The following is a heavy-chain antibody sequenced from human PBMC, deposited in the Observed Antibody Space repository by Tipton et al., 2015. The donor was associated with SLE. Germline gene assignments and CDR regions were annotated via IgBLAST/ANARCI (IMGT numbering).Heavy chain of an antibody. D-gene: IGHD1-14*01. Sequence: SLRLSCVASGFTFSSYEMNWVRQAPGKGLEWLSYISSRGTTIYYADSVKGRFTISRDNAKNSLLLQMNSLRAEDTAVYYCARESEPGPPRVIFDYYYMDVWGKGTTVTVSS. V-gene: IGHV3-48*03. J-gene: IGHJ6*03. CDR2: ISSRGTTI. CDR1: GFTFSSYE. CDR3: ARESEPGPPRVIFDYYYMDV.